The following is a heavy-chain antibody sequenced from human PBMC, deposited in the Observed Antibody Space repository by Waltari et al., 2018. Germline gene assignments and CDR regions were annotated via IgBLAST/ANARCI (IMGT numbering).Heavy chain of an antibody. Sequence: EVQLLESGGGLVKRGGTRTLSCAASAFIFSNYAVGWVRQAPGKGLEWVSAISGSGDNTYYADSVKGRFTISRDNSKNTLYLQMNSLRAEDKAVYYCSKDADDSDYGLFDYWGQGTLVTVSS. CDR1: AFIFSNYA. CDR2: ISGSGDNT. CDR3: SKDADDSDYGLFDY. D-gene: IGHD4-17*01. J-gene: IGHJ4*02. V-gene: IGHV3-23*01.